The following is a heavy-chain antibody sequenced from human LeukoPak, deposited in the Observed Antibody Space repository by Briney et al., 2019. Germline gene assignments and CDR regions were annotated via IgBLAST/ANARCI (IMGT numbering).Heavy chain of an antibody. D-gene: IGHD2-8*01. Sequence: SETLSLTCTVSGVSVSSGTYYWSWIRQPPGKGLEWIGYIYYSGSTNYNPSLKSRVTISVDTSKNPCSLKLSSVTTADTAVYYCTRSTNLEAFDIWGQGTMVTVSS. CDR3: TRSTNLEAFDI. J-gene: IGHJ3*02. V-gene: IGHV4-61*01. CDR1: GVSVSSGTYY. CDR2: IYYSGST.